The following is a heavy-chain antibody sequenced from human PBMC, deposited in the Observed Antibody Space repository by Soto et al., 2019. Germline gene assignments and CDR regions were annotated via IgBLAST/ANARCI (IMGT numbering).Heavy chain of an antibody. CDR3: ARGIRGPAAICNWFDP. J-gene: IGHJ5*02. CDR1: GGTFSSYA. D-gene: IGHD2-2*01. V-gene: IGHV1-69*01. Sequence: QVQLVQSGAEVKKPGSSVKVSCKASGGTFSSYAISWVRQAPGQGLEWMGGIIPIFGTANYAQKFKGRVTITADESTSTAYMELSSLRSEDTAVYYCARGIRGPAAICNWFDPWGQGTLVTVSS. CDR2: IIPIFGTA.